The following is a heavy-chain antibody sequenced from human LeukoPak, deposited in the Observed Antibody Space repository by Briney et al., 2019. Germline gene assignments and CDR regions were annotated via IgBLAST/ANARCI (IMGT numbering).Heavy chain of an antibody. Sequence: GGSLRLSCAASGFSFISYGMHWVRQAPGKGLEWVGVISDDGRSKDYADSVKGRFTISRDNSKDTLYLQMNSLRDEDTAVYYCAREVDTAMVIWGQGTLVTVSS. D-gene: IGHD5-18*01. CDR2: ISDDGRSK. J-gene: IGHJ4*02. CDR3: AREVDTAMVI. CDR1: GFSFISYG. V-gene: IGHV3-30*03.